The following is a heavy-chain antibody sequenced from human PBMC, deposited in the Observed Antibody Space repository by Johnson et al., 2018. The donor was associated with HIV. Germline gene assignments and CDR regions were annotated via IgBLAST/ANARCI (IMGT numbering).Heavy chain of an antibody. CDR2: ISGSGGST. CDR3: ARDLGAGNDAFDI. CDR1: GFTFSSYA. Sequence: EPLVESGGGLVQPGGSLRLSCAASGFTFSSYAMSWVRQAPGKGLEWVSAISGSGGSTYYADSVKGRFTISRDNSKNTLYLQMNSLRAEDTAVYYCARDLGAGNDAFDIWGQGTMVTVSS. V-gene: IGHV3-23*04. D-gene: IGHD1-26*01. J-gene: IGHJ3*02.